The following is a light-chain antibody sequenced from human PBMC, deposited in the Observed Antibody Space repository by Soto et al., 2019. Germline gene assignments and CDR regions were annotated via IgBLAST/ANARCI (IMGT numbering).Light chain of an antibody. V-gene: IGKV3-20*01. Sequence: EIVWTQSPGTLSLSPGERATLSCRASQSVRNNYLAWYQQKPDQAPRLLIYGASHRATGIPDRFSGSGSGTDFTLTISRPEPEDFAVYYCQQYGSSGTFGQGTKVAIK. CDR3: QQYGSSGT. CDR2: GAS. J-gene: IGKJ1*01. CDR1: QSVRNNY.